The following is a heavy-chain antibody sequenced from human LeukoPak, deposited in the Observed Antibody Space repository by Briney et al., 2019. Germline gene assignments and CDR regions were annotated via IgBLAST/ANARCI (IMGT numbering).Heavy chain of an antibody. CDR3: ASEGGYDSGRYYFDY. J-gene: IGHJ4*02. D-gene: IGHD3-3*01. Sequence: GRSLRLSCAASGFTFSSYAMHWVRQAPGKGLEWVAVISYDGSIKYYANSVKGRFTISRDNSKNTLYLQMNSLRAEDTAVYYCASEGGYDSGRYYFDYWGQGTLVTVSS. CDR2: ISYDGSIK. CDR1: GFTFSSYA. V-gene: IGHV3-30-3*01.